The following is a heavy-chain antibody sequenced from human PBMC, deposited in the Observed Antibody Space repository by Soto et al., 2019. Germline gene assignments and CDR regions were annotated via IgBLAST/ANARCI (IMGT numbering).Heavy chain of an antibody. J-gene: IGHJ5*02. V-gene: IGHV2-26*01. CDR1: GLSITDSEMG. D-gene: IGHD6-19*01. Sequence: QVTLKESGPVLVKPTETLTLRCTVSGLSITDSEMGVSWIRQPPGQPLEWLAHIDSSGEKSYRTFLKSRLAISKDTSKSQLVLTMTNIDPADTATYYCARRHLAVAVSPWFDPWGQGIPVTVSS. CDR3: ARRHLAVAVSPWFDP. CDR2: IDSSGEK.